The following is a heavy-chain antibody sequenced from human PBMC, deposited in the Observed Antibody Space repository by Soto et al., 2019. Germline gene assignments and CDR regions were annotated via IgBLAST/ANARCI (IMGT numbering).Heavy chain of an antibody. D-gene: IGHD2-8*01. CDR2: IDSTDGTS. Sequence: GGSVRLSRAASGFTFSILGMGLLSHAPGKGLERVSGIDSTDGTSYCTDCVNGRFTISTDNAKKMLYLQMNSVGAEGTAVYYCAKDATRTSGCYYFDYWGQGALVTVS. J-gene: IGHJ4*02. CDR1: GFTFSILG. CDR3: AKDATRTSGCYYFDY. V-gene: IGHV3-23*01.